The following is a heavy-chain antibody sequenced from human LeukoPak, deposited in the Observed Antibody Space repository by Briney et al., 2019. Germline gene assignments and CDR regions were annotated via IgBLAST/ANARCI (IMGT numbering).Heavy chain of an antibody. CDR3: ARGGYYDSSGYYRDAFDI. Sequence: GGSLRLSCAASGFTFSSYSMNWVRQAPGKGLEWVSSISSSSSYIYYADSVKGRFTISRDNAKNSLYLQMNSLRAEDTAVYYCARGGYYDSSGYYRDAFDIWGQGTMVTVSS. CDR2: ISSSSSYI. V-gene: IGHV3-21*01. CDR1: GFTFSSYS. J-gene: IGHJ3*02. D-gene: IGHD3-22*01.